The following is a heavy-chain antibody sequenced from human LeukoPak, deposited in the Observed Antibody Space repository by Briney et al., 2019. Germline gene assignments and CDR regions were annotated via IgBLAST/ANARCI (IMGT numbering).Heavy chain of an antibody. CDR2: IYTNGST. J-gene: IGHJ6*03. Sequence: SETLSLTCTVSGGSISSYYWSWIRQPAGKGLEWIGRIYTNGSTNYNPSLKSRVTISADKSKNQFSLKLSSVTAADAAVYYCARVYDSSGPLGYYMDVWGKGTTVTVSS. CDR3: ARVYDSSGPLGYYMDV. D-gene: IGHD3-22*01. CDR1: GGSISSYY. V-gene: IGHV4-4*07.